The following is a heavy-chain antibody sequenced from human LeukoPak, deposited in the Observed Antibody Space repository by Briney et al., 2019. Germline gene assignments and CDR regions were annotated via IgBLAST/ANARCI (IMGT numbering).Heavy chain of an antibody. Sequence: SETLSLTCAVYGGSFSGYYWSWIRQPPGKGLEWIGEINHSGSTNYNPSLKSRVTISVDTPKNQFSLKLSSVTAADTAVYYCARLQVGRSSGSSLLGGTVYYYYYYMDVWGKGTTVTVSS. J-gene: IGHJ6*03. CDR1: GGSFSGYY. CDR2: INHSGST. D-gene: IGHD3-22*01. V-gene: IGHV4-34*01. CDR3: ARLQVGRSSGSSLLGGTVYYYYYYMDV.